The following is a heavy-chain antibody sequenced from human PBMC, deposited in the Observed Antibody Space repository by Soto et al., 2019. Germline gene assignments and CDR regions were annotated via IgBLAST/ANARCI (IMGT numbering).Heavy chain of an antibody. V-gene: IGHV4-39*01. Sequence: SETLSLTCAVSGASISSSDYHWGWIRQPPGKGLEWIGSIYYRGATYYNLSLRSRLTISVDPSNNQFSLKLTSLTAADTAVFYCVRLKHDFWSGYLVDSWGRGTLVTVS. CDR3: VRLKHDFWSGYLVDS. D-gene: IGHD3-3*01. J-gene: IGHJ4*02. CDR2: IYYRGAT. CDR1: GASISSSDYH.